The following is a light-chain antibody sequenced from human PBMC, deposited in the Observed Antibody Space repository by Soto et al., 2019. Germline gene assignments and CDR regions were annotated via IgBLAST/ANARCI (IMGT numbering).Light chain of an antibody. CDR2: GTS. J-gene: IGKJ1*01. CDR1: QSVSSYS. Sequence: ENVFTQSPGTLSFSPGERATLSCRASQSVSSYSLAWYQQKPGQAPRLVTYGTSNRATGIPDRFSGSGSGTDFTLTISRLEPEDFAVYYCQQYDSSPRTFGQGTKVDIK. V-gene: IGKV3-20*01. CDR3: QQYDSSPRT.